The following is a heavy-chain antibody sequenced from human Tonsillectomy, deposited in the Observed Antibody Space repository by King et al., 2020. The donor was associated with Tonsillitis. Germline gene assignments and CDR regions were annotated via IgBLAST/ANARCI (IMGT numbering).Heavy chain of an antibody. J-gene: IGHJ4*02. D-gene: IGHD2-15*01. Sequence: VQLVESGGGLVQPGGSLRLSCAASGFTVSSNYMNWVRQAPGKGLEWVSVIYSGGTSYYADSVKGRFTISRNNSKNTLYLQMNSLRPEDTAVYYCARGRGYRNSHERYYFDFSGRGTLVTVSA. CDR1: GFTVSSNY. V-gene: IGHV3-53*04. CDR2: IYSGGTS. CDR3: ARGRGYRNSHERYYFDF.